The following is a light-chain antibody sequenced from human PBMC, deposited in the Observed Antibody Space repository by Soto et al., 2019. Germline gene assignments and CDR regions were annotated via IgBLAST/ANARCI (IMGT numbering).Light chain of an antibody. CDR2: DAS. CDR1: QDIRNY. J-gene: IGKJ4*01. V-gene: IGKV1-33*01. CDR3: QQYDNLPFT. Sequence: DIQMTQSPSSLSASVGDTITITCQASQDIRNYLSWLQQKPVKAPQLLIYDASNLETGVPSRFSGGGSGTDFTFTISSLQPEDIATYYCQQYDNLPFTFGGGTKVEIK.